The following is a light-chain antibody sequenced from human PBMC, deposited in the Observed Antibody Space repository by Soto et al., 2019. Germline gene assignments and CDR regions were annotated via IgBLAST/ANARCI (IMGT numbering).Light chain of an antibody. CDR1: QSLLHSNGYNY. V-gene: IGKV2-28*01. Sequence: DLVMTQSPLSLPVTPGEPASISCRSSQSLLHSNGYNYLDWYLQKPGQSPQLLIYLGSNRASGVPDRFSGSGPGTDFTLKISGVEAEDVGVYYCMQALQTPWTFGQGKKVEIK. CDR3: MQALQTPWT. CDR2: LGS. J-gene: IGKJ1*01.